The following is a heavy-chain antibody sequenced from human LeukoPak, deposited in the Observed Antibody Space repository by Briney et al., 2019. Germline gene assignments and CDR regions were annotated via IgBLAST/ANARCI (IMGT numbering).Heavy chain of an antibody. J-gene: IGHJ4*02. CDR3: ARARTTRGFDY. CDR2: FGGGSSST. V-gene: IGHV3-23*01. D-gene: IGHD4-17*01. CDR1: GFTFSSYA. Sequence: GGSLRLSCAASGFTFSSYAMSWVRQAPGRGLEWVSAFGGGSSSTYYADSVRGRFTISRDNSKNTLYLQMNSLRAEDTAVYYCARARTTRGFDYWGQGTLVTVSS.